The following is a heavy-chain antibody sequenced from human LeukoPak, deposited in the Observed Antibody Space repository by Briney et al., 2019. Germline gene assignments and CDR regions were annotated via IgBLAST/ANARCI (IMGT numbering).Heavy chain of an antibody. Sequence: SETLSLTCTVSGGSINCYYWSWLGPPPGKELAGIGYIYYSGSTNYNPSLKSRVTISVDTSKNQFSLKVSSVTAADTAVYYCARAPRGYQLPYNWLDPWGEGTLVTLSS. CDR2: IYYSGST. CDR1: GGSINCYY. J-gene: IGHJ5*02. CDR3: ARAPRGYQLPYNWLDP. V-gene: IGHV4-59*01. D-gene: IGHD2-2*01.